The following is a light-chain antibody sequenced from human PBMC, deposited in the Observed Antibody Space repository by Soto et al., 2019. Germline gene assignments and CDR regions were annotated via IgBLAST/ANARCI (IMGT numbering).Light chain of an antibody. J-gene: IGKJ5*01. CDR1: QSVSSSS. Sequence: ETELTQPPGTLSLSPRDRATLSCRASQSVSSSSLAWYQQRPGQAPRLLIYGTSSRATGIPDRFSGSGSGTDFTLTISRLEPEDFAVYFCQRYGSSPLITFGQGTRLEIK. CDR2: GTS. V-gene: IGKV3-20*01. CDR3: QRYGSSPLIT.